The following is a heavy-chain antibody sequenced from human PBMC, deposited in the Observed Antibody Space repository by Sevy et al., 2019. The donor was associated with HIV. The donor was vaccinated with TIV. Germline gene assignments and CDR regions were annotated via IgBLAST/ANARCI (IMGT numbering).Heavy chain of an antibody. CDR3: ARWLSGLMPPLASWFDP. D-gene: IGHD2-8*01. CDR2: IYPGDSDT. CDR1: GYSFTTYW. V-gene: IGHV5-51*01. Sequence: GESLKISCKVSGYSFTTYWIAWVRQMPGKGLEWMGVIYPGDSDTRYSPSFQGQVTISVDNSINTAYLQWRSLKTSDTAVSYCARWLSGLMPPLASWFDPWGQGTLVTVSS. J-gene: IGHJ5*02.